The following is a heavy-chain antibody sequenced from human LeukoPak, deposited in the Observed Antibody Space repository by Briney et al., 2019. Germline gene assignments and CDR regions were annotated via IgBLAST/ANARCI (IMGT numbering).Heavy chain of an antibody. CDR3: AKDGSWGATGSSYFDS. CDR2: ISGSGGST. Sequence: GGSLRLSCAASGFTFSSYSMSWVRQAPGKGLEWVSAISGSGGSTYYADSVKGRFTISRDNSKNTLYLQMNSLRAEDTAVYYCAKDGSWGATGSSYFDSWGQGTLVTVSS. D-gene: IGHD1-26*01. CDR1: GFTFSSYS. V-gene: IGHV3-23*01. J-gene: IGHJ4*02.